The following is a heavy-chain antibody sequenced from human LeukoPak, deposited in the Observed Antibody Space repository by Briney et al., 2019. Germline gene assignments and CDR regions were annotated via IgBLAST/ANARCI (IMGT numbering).Heavy chain of an antibody. V-gene: IGHV1-69*04. CDR2: IIPILGIA. Sequence: SVKVSCKASGGTFSSYAISWVRQAPGQGLEWMGRIIPILGIANYAQKFQGRVTITADKSTSTAYMELSSLGSEDTAVYYCARPAASIAARSAFNYWGQGTLVTVSS. J-gene: IGHJ4*02. CDR1: GGTFSSYA. CDR3: ARPAASIAARSAFNY. D-gene: IGHD6-6*01.